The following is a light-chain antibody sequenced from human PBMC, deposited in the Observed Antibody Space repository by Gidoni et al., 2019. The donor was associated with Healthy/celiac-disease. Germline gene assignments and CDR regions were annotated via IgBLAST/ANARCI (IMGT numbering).Light chain of an antibody. V-gene: IGKV1-5*03. J-gene: IGKJ1*01. CDR2: KAS. Sequence: DIQMTQAPSTISASVGDRVTITCRASQSISSWLAWYQQKPGKAPKLLIYKASSLESGVPSRVSGSGSGTEFTLTISSLQPDDFATYYCQQYNSHWTFGQGTKVEIK. CDR3: QQYNSHWT. CDR1: QSISSW.